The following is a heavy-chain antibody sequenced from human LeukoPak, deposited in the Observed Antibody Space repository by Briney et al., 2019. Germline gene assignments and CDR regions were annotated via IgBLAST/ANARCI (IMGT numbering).Heavy chain of an antibody. Sequence: HPGGSLRLSCAASGFTFSSYAMHWVRQAPGKGLEWVAVIPYDGSNKYYADSVKGRFTISRDNSKNTLYLQMNSLRAEDTAVYYCARGAFWSGYLIYYFDYWGQGTLVTVSS. CDR3: ARGAFWSGYLIYYFDY. J-gene: IGHJ4*02. V-gene: IGHV3-30-3*01. CDR2: IPYDGSNK. CDR1: GFTFSSYA. D-gene: IGHD3-3*01.